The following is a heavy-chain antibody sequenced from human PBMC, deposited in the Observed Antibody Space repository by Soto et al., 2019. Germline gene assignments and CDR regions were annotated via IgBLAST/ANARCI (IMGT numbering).Heavy chain of an antibody. J-gene: IGHJ4*02. CDR1: GFTFSSYE. Sequence: EVQLVESGGGLVQPGGSLRLSCAASGFTFSSYEMNWVRQAPGKGLEWVSYISSSGSTIYYEDSVKGRFTISRDNAKNSLYLQMNSLRAEDTAVYYCARAHRPFGGGGDYWGQGTLVTVSS. CDR3: ARAHRPFGGGGDY. D-gene: IGHD3-16*01. CDR2: ISSSGSTI. V-gene: IGHV3-48*03.